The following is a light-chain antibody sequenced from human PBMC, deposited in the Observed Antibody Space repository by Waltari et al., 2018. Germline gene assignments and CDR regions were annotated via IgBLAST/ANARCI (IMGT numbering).Light chain of an antibody. CDR2: GGS. CDR3: CSYAGSRTPWV. J-gene: IGLJ3*02. CDR1: SSDVGNYNF. V-gene: IGLV2-23*01. Sequence: QSALTQPASVSGSPGQSITISCTGSSSDVGNYNFVSWYQQHPDEAPKLVIYGGSKRHSGVSIRFSGSKSGNTASLTISRLQAEDGADYYCCSYAGSRTPWVFGGGTRVTVL.